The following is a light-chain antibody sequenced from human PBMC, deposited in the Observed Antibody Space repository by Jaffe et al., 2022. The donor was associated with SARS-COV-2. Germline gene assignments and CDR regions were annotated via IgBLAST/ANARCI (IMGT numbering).Light chain of an antibody. V-gene: IGKV1-39*01. CDR3: QQSYSSPYT. CDR1: QSISNY. J-gene: IGKJ2*01. Sequence: DIQMTQTPSSLSASVGDEITITCRASQSISNYLNWYQQKIGKAPKLLIYVASSLQSGVPSRFSGSGSGTDFTLTISSLQPEDFATYYCQQSYSSPYTFGQGTKLEIK. CDR2: VAS.